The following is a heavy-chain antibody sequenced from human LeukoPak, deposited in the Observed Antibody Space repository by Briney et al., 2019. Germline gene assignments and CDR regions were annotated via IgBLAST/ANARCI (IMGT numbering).Heavy chain of an antibody. J-gene: IGHJ4*02. V-gene: IGHV1-2*02. CDR2: INPNSGGT. CDR3: AREDSTGDWSVSDY. Sequence: ASVKASCKASGYTFTGYYMHWVRQAPGQGLEWMGWINPNSGGTNYAQKFQGRVTMTRDTSISTAYMELSRLRSDDTAVYYCAREDSTGDWSVSDYWGQGTLVTVSS. CDR1: GYTFTGYY. D-gene: IGHD7-27*01.